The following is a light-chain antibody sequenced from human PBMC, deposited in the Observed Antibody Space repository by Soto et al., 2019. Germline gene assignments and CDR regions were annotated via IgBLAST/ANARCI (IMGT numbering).Light chain of an antibody. V-gene: IGLV1-44*01. CDR1: GSNIGSNT. J-gene: IGLJ1*01. Sequence: QSVLTQPPSASGTPGQRVTISCSGSGSNIGSNTVNWYQQLPGTAPKLLIYSYNQRPSGVPDRFSGSKSVTSASLAISGLQSEDEADYYCAAWDDSLNGYVFGTGTKVTVL. CDR2: SYN. CDR3: AAWDDSLNGYV.